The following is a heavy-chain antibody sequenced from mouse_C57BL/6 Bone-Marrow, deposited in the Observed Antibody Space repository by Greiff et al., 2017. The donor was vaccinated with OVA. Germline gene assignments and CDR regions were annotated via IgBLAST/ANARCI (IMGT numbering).Heavy chain of an antibody. V-gene: IGHV1-54*01. J-gene: IGHJ3*01. Sequence: QVHVKQSGAELVRPGTSVKVSCKASGYAFTNYLIEWVKQRPGQGLEWIGVINPGSGGTNYNEKFKGKATLTVDTSSSTAYMQLSSLTSEDSAVYYCARDSSGSSFAYWGQGTLVTVSA. D-gene: IGHD3-2*02. CDR3: ARDSSGSSFAY. CDR1: GYAFTNYL. CDR2: INPGSGGT.